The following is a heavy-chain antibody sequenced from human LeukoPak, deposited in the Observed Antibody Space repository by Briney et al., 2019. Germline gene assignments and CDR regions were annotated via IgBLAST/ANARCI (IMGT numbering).Heavy chain of an antibody. V-gene: IGHV3-15*01. J-gene: IGHJ4*02. CDR2: IKSKTDGGTT. D-gene: IGHD3-22*01. CDR1: GFTFSNAW. Sequence: SGGSLRLSCAASGFTFSNAWMSWVRQAPGKGLEWVGRIKSKTDGGTTDYAAPVKGRFTISRDDSKNTLYLQMNSLKTEDTAVYYCTTGGSSGPRYYFDYWGQGTLVTVSS. CDR3: TTGGSSGPRYYFDY.